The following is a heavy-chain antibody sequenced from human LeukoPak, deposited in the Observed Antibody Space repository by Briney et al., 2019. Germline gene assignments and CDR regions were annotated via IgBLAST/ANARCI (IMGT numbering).Heavy chain of an antibody. CDR3: ARGRGYSSGWYSH. V-gene: IGHV4-59*01. J-gene: IGHJ4*02. D-gene: IGHD6-19*01. CDR1: GGSISSYY. Sequence: SETLSLTCTVSGGSISSYYWSWIRQPPGKGLEWIGYIYYSGSTNYNPSLKSRVTISVDTSKNQFSLKLSPVTAADTAVYYCARGRGYSSGWYSHWGQGTLVTVSS. CDR2: IYYSGST.